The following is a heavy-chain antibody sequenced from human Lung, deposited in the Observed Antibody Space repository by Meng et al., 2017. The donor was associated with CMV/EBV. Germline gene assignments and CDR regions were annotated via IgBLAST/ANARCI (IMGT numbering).Heavy chain of an antibody. Sequence: ASGGSVRSCDYYWSWIRQPPGKGLEWSGSIYYSGNPYYNPSLKSRLTISLDTSKNQFSLRLSSVTAADTALYYCARGSVPLSWFDPWGQGTLVTVSS. CDR1: GGSVRSCDYY. CDR2: IYYSGNP. J-gene: IGHJ5*02. CDR3: ARGSVPLSWFDP. D-gene: IGHD5/OR15-5a*01. V-gene: IGHV4-30-4*01.